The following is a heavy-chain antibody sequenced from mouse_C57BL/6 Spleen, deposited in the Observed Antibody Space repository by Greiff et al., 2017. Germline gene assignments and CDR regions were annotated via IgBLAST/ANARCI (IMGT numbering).Heavy chain of an antibody. Sequence: VQLVESGPGLVQPSQSLSITCTVSGFSLTSYGVHWVRQSPGKGLEWLGVIWSGGSTDYNAAFISRLSISEDKSKSQVFFKRNSLQADDTAIYYCARKSHRLYAMDYWGQGTSVTVSS. J-gene: IGHJ4*01. CDR1: GFSLTSYG. CDR2: IWSGGST. D-gene: IGHD1-2*01. CDR3: ARKSHRLYAMDY. V-gene: IGHV2-2*01.